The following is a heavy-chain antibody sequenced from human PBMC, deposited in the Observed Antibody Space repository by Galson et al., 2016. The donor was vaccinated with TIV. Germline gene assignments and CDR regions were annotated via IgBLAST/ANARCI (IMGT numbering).Heavy chain of an antibody. CDR3: AKDFRPYSGIYFTNAYFDY. Sequence: LRLSCAASGFPFDDYAMHWVRQAPGKGLEWVSGISWNSGSIGYADSVKGRFTISRDNAKNSLYLQMNSLRAEDTALYYCAKDFRPYSGIYFTNAYFDYWGQGTLVTVSS. V-gene: IGHV3-9*01. CDR1: GFPFDDYA. J-gene: IGHJ4*02. D-gene: IGHD1-26*01. CDR2: ISWNSGSI.